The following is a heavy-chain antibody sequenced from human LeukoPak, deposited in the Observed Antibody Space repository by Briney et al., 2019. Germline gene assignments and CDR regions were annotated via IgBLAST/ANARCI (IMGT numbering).Heavy chain of an antibody. Sequence: SETLSLTCAVYGGSFSGYYWSWIRQPPGKGLEWIGEINHSGSTNYNPSLKSRVTISVDTSKNQFSLKLSSVTAADTAVYYCAGRDCSSTSCFIYYMDVWGKGTTVTVSS. V-gene: IGHV4-34*01. CDR2: INHSGST. J-gene: IGHJ6*03. D-gene: IGHD2-2*01. CDR1: GGSFSGYY. CDR3: AGRDCSSTSCFIYYMDV.